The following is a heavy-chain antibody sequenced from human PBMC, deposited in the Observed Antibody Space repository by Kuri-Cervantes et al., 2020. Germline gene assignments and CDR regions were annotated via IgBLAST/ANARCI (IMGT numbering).Heavy chain of an antibody. CDR1: GFTFSGYS. Sequence: GESLKISCAASGFTFSGYSMSWVRQTPGKGLEWVSSISSSSIYIYYADSVKGRFTVSRDNAKNSLYLQMNSLRVEDTAMYYCARPGVAGFNDHWGQGTLVTVSS. CDR3: ARPGVAGFNDH. D-gene: IGHD6-19*01. CDR2: ISSSSIYI. J-gene: IGHJ4*01. V-gene: IGHV3-21*01.